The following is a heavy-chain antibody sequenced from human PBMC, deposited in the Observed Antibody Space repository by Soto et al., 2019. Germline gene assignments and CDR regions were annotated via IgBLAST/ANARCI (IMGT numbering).Heavy chain of an antibody. J-gene: IGHJ4*02. V-gene: IGHV4-4*02. CDR1: GGSISSSNW. CDR2: INHSGST. CDR3: ARDQNGSGNYYTRYFDY. Sequence: PSETLSLTCAVSGGSISSSNWWSWVRQPPGTGLEWIGEINHSGSTNYNPSLKSRVTISVDKSKNQFSLNLSSVTAADTAVYYCARDQNGSGNYYTRYFDYWGQGTLVTVSS. D-gene: IGHD3-10*01.